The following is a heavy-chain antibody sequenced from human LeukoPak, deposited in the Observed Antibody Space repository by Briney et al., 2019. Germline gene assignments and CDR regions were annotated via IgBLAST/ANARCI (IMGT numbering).Heavy chain of an antibody. CDR1: GFTFSDYY. Sequence: GGSLRLSCAASGFTFSDYYMSWIRQAPGKGLEWVSYISSSSSYTNYADSVKGRFTISRDNAKNSLYLQMNSLRAEDTAVYYCAREQQLVRDYYYYGMDVWGQGTTVTVSS. D-gene: IGHD6-13*01. J-gene: IGHJ6*02. CDR3: AREQQLVRDYYYYGMDV. V-gene: IGHV3-11*06. CDR2: ISSSSSYT.